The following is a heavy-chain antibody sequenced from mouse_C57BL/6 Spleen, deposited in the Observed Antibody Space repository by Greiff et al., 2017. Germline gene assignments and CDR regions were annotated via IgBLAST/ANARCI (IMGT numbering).Heavy chain of an antibody. CDR2: IYPGSGST. CDR3: ARGEDGTGDGFAY. V-gene: IGHV1-55*01. J-gene: IGHJ3*01. Sequence: QVQLQQPGAELVKPGASVKMSCKASGYTFTSYWITWVKQRPGQGLEWIGDIYPGSGSTNYNEKFKSKATLTVDTSSSTAYMQLSSLTSEDSAVYYCARGEDGTGDGFAYWGQGTLVTVSA. CDR1: GYTFTSYW. D-gene: IGHD4-1*01.